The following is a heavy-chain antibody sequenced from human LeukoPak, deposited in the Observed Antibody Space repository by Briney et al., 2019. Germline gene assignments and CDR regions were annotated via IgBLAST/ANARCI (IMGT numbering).Heavy chain of an antibody. CDR1: GFTFSSYA. J-gene: IGHJ4*02. V-gene: IGHV3-23*01. CDR2: ISGSGGST. CDR3: AKGVDSGSYYFDY. Sequence: GGSLRLSCAASGFTFSSYAMSWVRQAPGKGLEWVSAISGSGGSTYYADSVKGRFTISRDNSKNTLYLQMNGLRAEDTAVYYCAKGVDSGSYYFDYWGQGTLVTVSS. D-gene: IGHD1-26*01.